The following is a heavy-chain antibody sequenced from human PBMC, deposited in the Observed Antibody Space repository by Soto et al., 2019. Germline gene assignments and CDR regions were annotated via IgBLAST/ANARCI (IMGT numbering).Heavy chain of an antibody. V-gene: IGHV5-10-1*01. D-gene: IGHD3-22*01. CDR2: IDPSDSYT. J-gene: IGHJ4*02. CDR3: ARQFFAPYDSSGYYTSPDY. Sequence: PGESLKISCKGSGYSFTSYWISWVRQMPGKGLEWMGRIDPSDSYTNYSPSFQGHVTISADKSISTAYLQWSSLKASDTAMYYCARQFFAPYDSSGYYTSPDYWGQGTLVTVSS. CDR1: GYSFTSYW.